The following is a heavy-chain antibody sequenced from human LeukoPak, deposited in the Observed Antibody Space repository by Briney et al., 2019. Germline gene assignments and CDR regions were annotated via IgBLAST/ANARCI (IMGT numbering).Heavy chain of an antibody. Sequence: SETLSLTCTVSGGSISSGAYYWNWIRQLPGKGLEWIGYISYSGSTYYNPSLKSRVTISVDTSKNQFSLKLSSVTAADTAVYYCARANYGDYLDYWGQGTLVIVSS. CDR2: ISYSGST. CDR3: ARANYGDYLDY. D-gene: IGHD4-17*01. V-gene: IGHV4-31*03. J-gene: IGHJ4*02. CDR1: GGSISSGAYY.